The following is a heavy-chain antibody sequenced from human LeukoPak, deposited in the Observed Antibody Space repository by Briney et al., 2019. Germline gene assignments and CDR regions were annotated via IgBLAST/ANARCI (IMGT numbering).Heavy chain of an antibody. CDR2: IIPIFGTA. V-gene: IGHV1-69*13. CDR3: AVGEQLLLGDAFDI. D-gene: IGHD2-15*01. CDR1: GGTFSSYA. Sequence: SVKVSCKASGGTFSSYAISWVRQAPGQGLEWMGGIIPIFGTANYAQKFQGRVTITADESTSTAYMELSSLRSEDTAVYYCAVGEQLLLGDAFDIWGQRTMVTVSS. J-gene: IGHJ3*02.